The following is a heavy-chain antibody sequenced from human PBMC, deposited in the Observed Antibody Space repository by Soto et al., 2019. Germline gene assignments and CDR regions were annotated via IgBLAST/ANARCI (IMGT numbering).Heavy chain of an antibody. V-gene: IGHV1-18*01. Sequence: ASVKVSCKASGYTFTSYGISWVRQAPGQGLEWMGWISAYNGNTNYAQKLQGRVTMTTDTSTSTAYMELRSLRSDGTAVYYCARGRYCSSTSCYMATDAFDIWGQGTMVTVSS. J-gene: IGHJ3*02. CDR3: ARGRYCSSTSCYMATDAFDI. CDR1: GYTFTSYG. D-gene: IGHD2-2*02. CDR2: ISAYNGNT.